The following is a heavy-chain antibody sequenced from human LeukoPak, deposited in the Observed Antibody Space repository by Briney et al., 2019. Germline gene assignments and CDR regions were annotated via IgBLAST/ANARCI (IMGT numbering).Heavy chain of an antibody. D-gene: IGHD4-17*01. CDR2: ISSSGSTI. CDR3: ARVNYGDPDY. Sequence: GGSLRLSCAASGFTFSSYSMNWVRQAPGKGLEWVSYISSSGSTIYYADSVKGRFTISRDNAKNSLYLQMNSLRAEDTAVYYCARVNYGDPDYWGQGTLVTVSS. CDR1: GFTFSSYS. V-gene: IGHV3-48*04. J-gene: IGHJ4*02.